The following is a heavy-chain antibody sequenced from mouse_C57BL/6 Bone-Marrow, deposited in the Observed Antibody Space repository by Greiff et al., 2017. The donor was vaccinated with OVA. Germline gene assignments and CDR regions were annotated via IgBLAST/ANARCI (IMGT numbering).Heavy chain of an antibody. CDR1: GFTFSSYA. Sequence: EVKLVESGGGLVKPGGSLKLSCAASGFTFSSYAMSWVRQTPDKRLAWVATISDGGSYTYSPDNVTGRFPLSRDNDKNNLYLQMSQLKSEDTAMYDCARDSSSYVAWLAYWGQGTLVTVSA. D-gene: IGHD3-2*02. CDR2: ISDGGSYT. J-gene: IGHJ3*01. V-gene: IGHV5-4*01. CDR3: ARDSSSYVAWLAY.